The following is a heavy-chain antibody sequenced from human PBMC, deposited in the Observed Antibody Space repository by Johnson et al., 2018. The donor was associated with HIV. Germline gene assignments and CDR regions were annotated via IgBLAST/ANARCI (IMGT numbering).Heavy chain of an antibody. CDR1: GFTFSSYA. V-gene: IGHV3-48*04. Sequence: EVQLVESGGGLVQPGGSLRLSCAASGFTFSSYAMSWVRQAPGKGLEWVSAISSSGSTIYYADSVKGRFTISRDNAKSSLYLQMTSLRAEDTAVYYCARDILTGYGAFAIWGQGTMVTVSS. D-gene: IGHD3-9*01. CDR3: ARDILTGYGAFAI. J-gene: IGHJ3*02. CDR2: ISSSGSTI.